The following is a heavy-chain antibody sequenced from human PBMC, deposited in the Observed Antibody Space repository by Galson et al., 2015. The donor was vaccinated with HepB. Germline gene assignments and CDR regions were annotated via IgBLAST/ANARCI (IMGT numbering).Heavy chain of an antibody. CDR1: GFSFSNYG. CDR3: AKEQRYSGTDLDAPFHHGLDI. D-gene: IGHD1-26*01. V-gene: IGHV3-30*18. CDR2: ISYDGGTS. J-gene: IGHJ6*02. Sequence: SLRLSCAASGFSFSNYGMHWVRQAPGKGLEWVAVISYDGGTSYYGDAVKGRFTISRDNSKNTLYLQMNSLSADDTAVYYCAKEQRYSGTDLDAPFHHGLDIWAQGTPAIVYS.